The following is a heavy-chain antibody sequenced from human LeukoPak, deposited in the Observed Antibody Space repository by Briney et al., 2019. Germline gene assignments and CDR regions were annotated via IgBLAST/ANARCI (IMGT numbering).Heavy chain of an antibody. CDR3: ARYWSGDMGAWYFDL. D-gene: IGHD2-21*02. CDR1: GYTFTSYG. J-gene: IGHJ2*01. Sequence: ASVKVSCKASGYTFTSYGISWVRQAPGQGLEWMGWISAYNGNTNYAQKLQDRVTMTTDTSTSTAYMELRSLRSDDTAVYYCARYWSGDMGAWYFDLWGRGTLVTVSS. V-gene: IGHV1-18*01. CDR2: ISAYNGNT.